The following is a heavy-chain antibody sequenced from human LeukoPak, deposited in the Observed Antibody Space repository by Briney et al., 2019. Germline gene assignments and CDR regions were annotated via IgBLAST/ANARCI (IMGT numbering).Heavy chain of an antibody. D-gene: IGHD1-14*01. CDR2: INPNWGVT. CDR1: GYTFTGYY. V-gene: IGHV1-2*02. J-gene: IGHJ6*02. CDR3: AREEWDRREPINNYRGMGV. Sequence: VASVPVSCQSSGYTFTGYYIHWVRPAPGQGRDGMGCINPNWGVTNYAQKFQGRVTVARVTSISTAYMELSSLRSDDTAVYYCAREEWDRREPINNYRGMGVWGQGTTVTVSS.